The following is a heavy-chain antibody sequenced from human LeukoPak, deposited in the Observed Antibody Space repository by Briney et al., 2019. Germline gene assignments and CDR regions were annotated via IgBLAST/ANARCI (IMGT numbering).Heavy chain of an antibody. CDR3: ARAPPYYSDSSGYYDC. D-gene: IGHD3-22*01. V-gene: IGHV3-30*14. CDR2: ISYDGSNK. CDR1: GFTFSSYP. J-gene: IGHJ4*02. Sequence: GGSLRLSCSASGFTFSSYPMHWVRQAPGKGLEWVAVISYDGSNKYYADSVKGRFIISRDNSKNTLYLQMNSLRADDTAVYYCARAPPYYSDSSGYYDCWGQGALVTVSS.